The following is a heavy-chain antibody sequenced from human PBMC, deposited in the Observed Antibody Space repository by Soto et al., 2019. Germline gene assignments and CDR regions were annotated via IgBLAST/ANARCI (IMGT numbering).Heavy chain of an antibody. CDR1: GGSFSGYY. Sequence: QVQLQQWGAGLLKPSETLSLTCAVYGGSFSGYYWSWIRQPPGKGLEWIGEINQSGSTNYNPSLKSRVTIPVDASKNQFSLKLSSVTAADTAVHYCARTYSSSWSPLEYWGQGTLVTVSS. CDR2: INQSGST. D-gene: IGHD6-13*01. J-gene: IGHJ4*02. V-gene: IGHV4-34*01. CDR3: ARTYSSSWSPLEY.